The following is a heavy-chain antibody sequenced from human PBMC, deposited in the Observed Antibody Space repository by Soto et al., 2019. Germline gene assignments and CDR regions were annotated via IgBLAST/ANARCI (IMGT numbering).Heavy chain of an antibody. CDR3: AKDLYSGYATFDY. J-gene: IGHJ4*02. CDR2: ISGSGGST. D-gene: IGHD5-12*01. CDR1: GFTFTSYD. V-gene: IGHV3-23*01. Sequence: PVRPLSLPCAASGFTFTSYDMRWVRQAPGKGLEWVSAISGSGGSTYYADSVKGRFTISRDNSNKTLYLQMNSLRAEDSAVYYCAKDLYSGYATFDYWGQGTLVTVSS.